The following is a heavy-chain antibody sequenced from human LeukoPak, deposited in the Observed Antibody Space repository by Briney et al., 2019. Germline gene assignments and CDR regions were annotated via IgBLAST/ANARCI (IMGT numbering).Heavy chain of an antibody. CDR1: GFTFSSYS. Sequence: PGGSLRLSCAASGFTFSSYSMNWVRQAPGKGLEWVSSISSSSSYIYYADSVKGRFTIARDNAKNSLYLQMTSLRVEDAAVYYCARAAQQMISGKYYYYYYMDVWGKGTTVTVSS. CDR3: ARAAQQMISGKYYYYYYMDV. V-gene: IGHV3-21*01. CDR2: ISSSSSYI. J-gene: IGHJ6*03. D-gene: IGHD4-23*01.